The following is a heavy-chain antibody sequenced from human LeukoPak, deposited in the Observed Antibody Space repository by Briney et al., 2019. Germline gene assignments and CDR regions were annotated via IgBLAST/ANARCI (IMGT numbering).Heavy chain of an antibody. Sequence: SETLSLTCTVSGGSISSYYWSWIRQPPGKGLEWIGYIYYSGSTNYNPSLKSRVTISVDTSENQFSLKLSSVTAADTAVYYCASREYCSSTSCFDAFDIWGQGTMVTVSS. D-gene: IGHD2-2*01. CDR2: IYYSGST. CDR3: ASREYCSSTSCFDAFDI. J-gene: IGHJ3*02. V-gene: IGHV4-59*01. CDR1: GGSISSYY.